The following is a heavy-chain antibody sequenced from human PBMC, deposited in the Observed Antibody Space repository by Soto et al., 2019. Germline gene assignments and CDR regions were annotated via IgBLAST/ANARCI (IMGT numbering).Heavy chain of an antibody. CDR3: ASVRSSGSPVHHY. Sequence: ASVKVSCKASGGTFSSYTISWVRQAPGQGLEWMGRIIPILGIANYAQKFQGRVTITADKSTSTAYMELSSLRSEDTAVYYCASVRSSGSPVHHYWGQGTLVTVSS. V-gene: IGHV1-69*02. CDR2: IIPILGIA. J-gene: IGHJ4*02. D-gene: IGHD1-26*01. CDR1: GGTFSSYT.